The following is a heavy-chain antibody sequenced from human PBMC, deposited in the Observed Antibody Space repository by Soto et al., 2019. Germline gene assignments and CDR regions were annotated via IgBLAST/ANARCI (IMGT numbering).Heavy chain of an antibody. V-gene: IGHV4-31*03. CDR2: IYYSGST. D-gene: IGHD2-15*01. CDR1: GGSISSGGYY. J-gene: IGHJ5*02. Sequence: SETLSLTCTVSGGSISSGGYYWSWIRQHPGKGLEWIGYIYYSGSTYYNPSPKSRVTISVDTSKNQFSLKLSSVTAADTAVYYCASSYCSGGSCSPNWFDPWGQGTLVTVSS. CDR3: ASSYCSGGSCSPNWFDP.